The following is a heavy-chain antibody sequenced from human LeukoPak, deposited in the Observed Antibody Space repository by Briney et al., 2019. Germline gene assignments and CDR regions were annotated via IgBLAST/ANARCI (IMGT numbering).Heavy chain of an antibody. V-gene: IGHV1-3*04. CDR1: GYSFTNYA. CDR2: IHTGNGFT. D-gene: IGHD3-22*01. CDR3: ARGWLLPPSFDY. Sequence: ASVKVSCKASGYSFTNYAFHWVRQAPGQSLEWMGWIHTGNGFTRYSQKLQGRVTMTTDTSTSTAYMELRSLRSDDTAVYYCARGWLLPPSFDYWGQGTLVTVSS. J-gene: IGHJ4*02.